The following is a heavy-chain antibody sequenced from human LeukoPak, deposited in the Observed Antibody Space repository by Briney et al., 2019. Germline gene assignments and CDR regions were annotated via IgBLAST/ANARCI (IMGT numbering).Heavy chain of an antibody. Sequence: SETLSLTCTVAGGSINSYYWSWIRQPPGEGLEWIGYIHYSGNTNYNPSLKSRVTISIDMYKKQFSLKLSSVTAADTAVYYCARLWGYCSSASCYGASYFDSWGQGTLVTVSS. CDR2: IHYSGNT. D-gene: IGHD2-2*01. J-gene: IGHJ5*01. V-gene: IGHV4-59*01. CDR3: ARLWGYCSSASCYGASYFDS. CDR1: GGSINSYY.